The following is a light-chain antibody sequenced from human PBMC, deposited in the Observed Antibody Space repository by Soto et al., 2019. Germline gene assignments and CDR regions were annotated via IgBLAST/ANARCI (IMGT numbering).Light chain of an antibody. CDR1: QSISDT. V-gene: IGKV3-15*01. CDR2: GAS. Sequence: EIVMTQSPATLSVSPGGRATLSCGASQSISDTLAWYQQKPGQAPRLLIYGASRRATGFPARFSGSGSGTDFTLTISSLQSEDSAVYYCQQYDNWPWTFGQGTKV. CDR3: QQYDNWPWT. J-gene: IGKJ1*01.